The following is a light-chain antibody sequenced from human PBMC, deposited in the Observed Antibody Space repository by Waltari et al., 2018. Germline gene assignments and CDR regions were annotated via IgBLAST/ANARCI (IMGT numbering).Light chain of an antibody. CDR3: QQYGSSPFI. CDR1: QNIRSNC. Sequence: EIVLTQSPGTLSLSPGERATLSCRASQNIRSNCLAWYQQKPGQAPRPLIYDASTRATDIPDRFSGSGSGTDFTLTISRLEPEDFAVYYCQQYGSSPFIFGPGTKVDIK. J-gene: IGKJ3*01. V-gene: IGKV3-20*01. CDR2: DAS.